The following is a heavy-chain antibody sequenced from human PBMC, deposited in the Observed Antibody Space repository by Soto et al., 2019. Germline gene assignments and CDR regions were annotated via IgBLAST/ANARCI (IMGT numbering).Heavy chain of an antibody. J-gene: IGHJ4*02. CDR3: GRGPIYYGSGSYDY. V-gene: IGHV4-34*01. CDR2: INHSGST. D-gene: IGHD3-10*01. Sequence: SETLSLTCAVYGGSFSGYYWSWIRQPPGKGLEWIGEINHSGSTNYNPSLKSRVTISVDTSKSQFSLKLSSVTAADTAVYYCGRGPIYYGSGSYDYWGQGTLVTVSS. CDR1: GGSFSGYY.